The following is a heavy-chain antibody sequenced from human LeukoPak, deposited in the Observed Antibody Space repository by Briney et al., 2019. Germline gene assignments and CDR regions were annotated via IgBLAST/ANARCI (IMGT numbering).Heavy chain of an antibody. CDR2: MNTYTGDA. CDR3: AREWCSDTNCYKVGFDH. V-gene: IGHV1-18*01. D-gene: IGHD2-8*02. CDR1: GYILTSYG. J-gene: IGHJ4*02. Sequence: ASVKVSCKTSGYILTSYGMSWVRQAPGQGLEWMGWMNTYTGDAKYAQSFQGRVRMTTDTSTNTAYMELRSLRPDDTAVYYCAREWCSDTNCYKVGFDHWGQGTLVTISS.